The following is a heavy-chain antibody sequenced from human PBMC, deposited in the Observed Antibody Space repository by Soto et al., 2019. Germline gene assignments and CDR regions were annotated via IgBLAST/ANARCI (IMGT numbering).Heavy chain of an antibody. J-gene: IGHJ4*02. CDR3: ARDLSRGPMGMPLES. CDR1: GFSFSDFG. CDR2: ISSDGSNR. D-gene: IGHD3-10*01. V-gene: IGHV3-30*03. Sequence: QVQLVESGGGVVHPGRSLRLSCAASGFSFSDFGFHWVRLAPGKGLKWLALISSDGSNRFYGDSVKGRFTISRDNSANSLYLQMNRLTIEDTAIYYCARDLSRGPMGMPLESWGQGTLVTVSS.